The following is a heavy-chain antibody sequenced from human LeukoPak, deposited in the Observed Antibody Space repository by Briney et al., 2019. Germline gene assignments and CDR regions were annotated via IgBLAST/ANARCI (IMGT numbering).Heavy chain of an antibody. CDR2: INPNSGGT. D-gene: IGHD2-2*01. CDR3: ARDQIYCSSTSCYGENWFDP. CDR1: GYTFTGYY. V-gene: IGHV1-2*06. Sequence: ASVKVSCKASGYTFTGYYMHWVRQAPGQGLEWMGRINPNSGGTNYAQEFQGRVTMTRDTSISTAYMELSRLRPDDTAVYYCARDQIYCSSTSCYGENWFDPWGQGTLVTVSS. J-gene: IGHJ5*02.